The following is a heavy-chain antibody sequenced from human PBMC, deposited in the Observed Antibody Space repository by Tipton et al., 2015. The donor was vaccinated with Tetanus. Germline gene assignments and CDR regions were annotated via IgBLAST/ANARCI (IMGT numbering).Heavy chain of an antibody. J-gene: IGHJ4*02. CDR2: IYESGDT. Sequence: TLSLTCTVSGDSISGGSYYWAWIRQPPGKGLEWIGSIYESGDTYYIPSLKSRVTISVDTSKNQFSLKLNSMTATDTAVYFCARHQSGYFTPFDYWGQETLVTVSS. CDR1: GDSISGGSYY. V-gene: IGHV4-39*01. CDR3: ARHQSGYFTPFDY. D-gene: IGHD3-3*01.